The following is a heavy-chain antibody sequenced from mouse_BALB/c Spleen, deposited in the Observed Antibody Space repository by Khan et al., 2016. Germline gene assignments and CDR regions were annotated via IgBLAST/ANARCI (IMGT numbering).Heavy chain of an antibody. CDR1: GFIFSNFG. V-gene: IGHV5-17*02. CDR3: GRGDF. Sequence: EVELVESGGGLVQPGGSRKLSCAASGFIFSNFGMHWVRQAPEKGLEWVAFISSGSSTIYYADTVKGRFTVSRDNPKNTLFLQMTSLGSEDTAMYYCGRGDFWGQGTTLTVSS. CDR2: ISSGSSTI. J-gene: IGHJ2*01.